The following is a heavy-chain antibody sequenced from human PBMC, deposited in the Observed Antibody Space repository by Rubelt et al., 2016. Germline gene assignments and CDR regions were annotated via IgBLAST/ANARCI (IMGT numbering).Heavy chain of an antibody. Sequence: QLQLQESGPGLVKPSETLSLTCTVSGGSISSSSYYWGWIRQPPGKGLEWIGSIYYSGSTYYNPSLKSRVTISVDTSKNQFSLKLSSVTAADTAVYYCARAEKKYYYGSGSYYLDYWGQGTLVTVSS. CDR2: IYYSGST. V-gene: IGHV4-39*07. CDR1: GGSISSSSYY. D-gene: IGHD3-10*01. J-gene: IGHJ4*02. CDR3: ARAEKKYYYGSGSYYLDY.